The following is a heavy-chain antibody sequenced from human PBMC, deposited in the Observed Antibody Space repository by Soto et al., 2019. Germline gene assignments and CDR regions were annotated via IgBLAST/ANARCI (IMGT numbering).Heavy chain of an antibody. V-gene: IGHV3-66*04. CDR1: GFTVSSNY. J-gene: IGHJ6*03. Sequence: GGSLRLSCAASGFTVSSNYMSWVRQAPGKGLEWVSVIYSGGSTYYADSVKGRFTISRDNSKNTLYLQMNSLRAEDTAVYYCARRYVDTAMVMPYYYYYMDVWGKGTTVTVSS. CDR3: ARRYVDTAMVMPYYYYYMDV. CDR2: IYSGGST. D-gene: IGHD5-18*01.